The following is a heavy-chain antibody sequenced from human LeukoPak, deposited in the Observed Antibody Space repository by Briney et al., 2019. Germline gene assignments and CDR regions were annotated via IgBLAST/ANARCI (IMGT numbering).Heavy chain of an antibody. J-gene: IGHJ4*02. V-gene: IGHV3-33*01. CDR3: ARDFKSGYVDS. D-gene: IGHD3-3*01. CDR1: GFTFSNYG. CDR2: IYDDGSKE. Sequence: PGGSLRLSCAASGFTFSNYGMHWVRQAPGKGLEWVAVIYDDGSKEYFADSVKGRFTISRDNSKNTVVLQMNSLRGEDTAVYYCARDFKSGYVDSWGQGTRVTVSS.